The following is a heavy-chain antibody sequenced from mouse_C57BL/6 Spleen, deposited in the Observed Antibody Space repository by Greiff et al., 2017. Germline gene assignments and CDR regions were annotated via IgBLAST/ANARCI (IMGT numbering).Heavy chain of an antibody. V-gene: IGHV1-69*01. J-gene: IGHJ4*01. Sequence: VQLQQPGAELVMPGASVQLSCKASGYTFTSYWMHWVKQRPGQGLEWIGEIDPSDSYTNYNQKVKVKATLTVGNSSSTAYMQLSSLTSEDSAVYYCARLEGAMDYWGQGTSVTVSS. CDR2: IDPSDSYT. CDR3: ARLEGAMDY. CDR1: GYTFTSYW.